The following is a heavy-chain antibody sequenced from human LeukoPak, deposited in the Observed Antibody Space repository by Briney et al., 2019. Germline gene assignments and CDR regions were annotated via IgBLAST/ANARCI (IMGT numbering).Heavy chain of an antibody. D-gene: IGHD3-10*01. Sequence: ASVKVSCKASGYTFTSYAMNWVRQAPGQGLEWMGWINTNTGNPTYAQGFTGRFVFSLDTSVSTAYLQISSLKAEDTAVYYCARDPPMIRGVMMGRNWFDPWGQGILVTVSS. V-gene: IGHV7-4-1*02. CDR2: INTNTGNP. CDR1: GYTFTSYA. J-gene: IGHJ5*02. CDR3: ARDPPMIRGVMMGRNWFDP.